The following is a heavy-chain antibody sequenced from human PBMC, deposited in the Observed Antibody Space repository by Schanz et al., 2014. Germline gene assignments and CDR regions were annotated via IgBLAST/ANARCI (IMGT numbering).Heavy chain of an antibody. CDR2: SDSGDLT. V-gene: IGHV3-53*01. D-gene: IGHD3-10*01. CDR3: CRSGSPIYYHGLDV. J-gene: IGHJ6*02. CDR1: GFTVSSNY. Sequence: EVQLVESGGGLIQPGGSLRLSCVASGFTVSSNYMSWVRQAPGKGLEWVSAISDSGDLTYYADSVKGRFTISRDNAKYTLYLQMNSLKTEDTAVYYCCRSGSPIYYHGLDVWGQGTTVTVSS.